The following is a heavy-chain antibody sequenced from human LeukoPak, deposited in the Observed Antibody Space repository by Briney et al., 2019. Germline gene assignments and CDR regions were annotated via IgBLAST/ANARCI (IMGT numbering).Heavy chain of an antibody. J-gene: IGHJ4*02. D-gene: IGHD6-19*01. V-gene: IGHV1-58*02. CDR2: IVVGSGNT. CDR1: GFTFTSSA. CDR3: AAGDIAVAGLYY. Sequence: ASVKVSCKASGFTFTSSAMQWVRQARGQRLEWIGWIVVGSGNTNYAQKFKERVTITRDMSTSTAYMELSSLRSEDTAVYYCAAGDIAVAGLYYWGQGTLVTVSS.